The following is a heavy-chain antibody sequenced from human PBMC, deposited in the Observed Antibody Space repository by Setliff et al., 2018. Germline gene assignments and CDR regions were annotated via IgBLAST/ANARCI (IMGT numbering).Heavy chain of an antibody. CDR3: ARGNMDVVAAGGKYSGLAF. CDR1: GGTFKNHA. CDR2: TIPMFDRP. J-gene: IGHJ6*02. Sequence: SVQVSCKTSGGTFKNHAISWVRQAPGQGLEWMGGTIPMFDRPNYAQKFQGRVAITADESTNTAYIEISSLRYEDTAVYYCARGNMDVVAAGGKYSGLAFWGQGTTVTSP. D-gene: IGHD6-13*01. V-gene: IGHV1-69*13.